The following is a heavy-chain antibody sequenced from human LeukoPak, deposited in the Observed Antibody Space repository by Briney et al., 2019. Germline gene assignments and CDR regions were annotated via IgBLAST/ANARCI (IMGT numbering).Heavy chain of an antibody. V-gene: IGHV1-8*01. CDR2: MNPNSGNT. CDR3: ANDLEVVTARNWFDP. Sequence: ASVKVSCKASGYTFTSYDINWVRQATGQGLEWMGWMNPNSGNTGYAQKFQGRVTMTRNTSISTAYMELSSLRSEDTAVYYGANDLEVVTARNWFDPWGQGTLVTVSS. J-gene: IGHJ5*02. D-gene: IGHD2-21*02. CDR1: GYTFTSYD.